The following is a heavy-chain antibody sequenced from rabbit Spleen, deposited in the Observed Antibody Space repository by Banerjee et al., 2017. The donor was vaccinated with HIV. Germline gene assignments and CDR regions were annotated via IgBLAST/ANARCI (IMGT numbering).Heavy chain of an antibody. Sequence: QSLEESGGDLVKPGASLTLTCTASGFSFSSSYCVCWVRQAPGKGLEWIACIDSGNSGFTYFASWAKGRFTISKTSSTTVTLQMTSLTAADTATYFCARDSGSSFSSYGMDLWGPGTLVTVS. CDR3: ARDSGSSFSSYGMDL. V-gene: IGHV1S40*01. J-gene: IGHJ6*01. CDR2: IDSGNSGFT. D-gene: IGHD8-1*01. CDR1: GFSFSSSYC.